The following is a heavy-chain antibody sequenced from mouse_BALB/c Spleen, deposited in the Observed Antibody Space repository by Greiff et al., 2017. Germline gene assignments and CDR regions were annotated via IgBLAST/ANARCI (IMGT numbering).Heavy chain of an antibody. Sequence: EVHLVESGGGLVKPGGSLKLSCAASGFTFSSYTMSWVRQTPEKRLEWVATISSGGGNTYYPDSVKGRFTISRDNAKNNLYLQMSSLRSEDTALYYCARLLGTFAYWGQGTLVTVAA. CDR2: ISSGGGNT. V-gene: IGHV5-9*03. CDR3: ARLLGTFAY. D-gene: IGHD4-1*01. J-gene: IGHJ3*01. CDR1: GFTFSSYT.